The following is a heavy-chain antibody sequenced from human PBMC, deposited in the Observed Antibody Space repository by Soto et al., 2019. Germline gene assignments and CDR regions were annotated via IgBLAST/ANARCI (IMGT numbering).Heavy chain of an antibody. J-gene: IGHJ5*02. D-gene: IGHD6-19*01. CDR2: IYYSDST. CDR3: ARDRGMGSGWYGWFDP. V-gene: IGHV4-59*01. Sequence: SETLCLTCTVSGGSISSYFWSWIRQPPGKGLEWIGYIYYSDSTNYNPPLKSRVTISVDTSKHQFPLKLSSVTDADKAVYYCARDRGMGSGWYGWFDPWGQGKLVTVSS. CDR1: GGSISSYF.